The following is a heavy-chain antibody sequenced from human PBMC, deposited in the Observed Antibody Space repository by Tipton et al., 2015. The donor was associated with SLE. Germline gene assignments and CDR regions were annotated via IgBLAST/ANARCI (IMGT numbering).Heavy chain of an antibody. V-gene: IGHV4-4*09. CDR2: IHNSANT. J-gene: IGHJ5*02. CDR3: ATDLRAPGTKFDR. D-gene: IGHD1-26*01. Sequence: TLSLTCTVSGGSISGFYCSWIRQSPGKGLEWIGYIHNSANTKYNPSLGSRVAISVDTSKNQFSLKLNSVTAADTAVYFCATDLRAPGTKFDRWGQGTLVTVSS. CDR1: GGSISGFY.